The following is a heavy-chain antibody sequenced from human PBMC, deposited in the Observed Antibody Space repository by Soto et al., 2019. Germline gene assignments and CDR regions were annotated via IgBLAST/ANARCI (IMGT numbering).Heavy chain of an antibody. CDR3: ARDRQNVFDI. J-gene: IGHJ3*02. V-gene: IGHV3-30-3*01. CDR2: ISKDGSNK. Sequence: QVQLVESGGGVVQPGRSLRLSCAASGFTFNSYAMHWVRQAPGKGLEWVAVISKDGSNKYYADSVKGRFTISRDNSKNTLYLQMNGLRAEDTAVYYCARDRQNVFDIWGQGTVVTVSS. CDR1: GFTFNSYA.